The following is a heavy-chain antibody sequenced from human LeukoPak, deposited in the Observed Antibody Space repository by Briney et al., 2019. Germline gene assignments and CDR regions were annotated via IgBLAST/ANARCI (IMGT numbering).Heavy chain of an antibody. CDR3: AREGCSSTSCSFYYFDY. CDR1: GFTFSSYA. J-gene: IGHJ4*02. V-gene: IGHV3-23*01. CDR2: ISGSGGST. D-gene: IGHD2-2*01. Sequence: GGSLRLSCAASGFTFSSYAMSWVRQAPGKGLEWVSAISGSGGSTYYADSVKGRFTISRDNAKNSLYLQMNSLRAEDTAVYYCAREGCSSTSCSFYYFDYWGQGTLVTVSS.